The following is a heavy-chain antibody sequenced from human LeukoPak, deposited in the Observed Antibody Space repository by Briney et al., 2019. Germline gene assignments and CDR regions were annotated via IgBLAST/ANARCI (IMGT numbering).Heavy chain of an antibody. V-gene: IGHV4-34*01. Sequence: TSSETLSLTCAVYGGSFSGYYWSWIRQPPGKGLEWIGEINHSGSTNYNPSLKSRVTISVDTSKNQFSLKLSSVTAADTAVYYCARSWIQLWSYDYWGQGTLVTVSS. CDR1: GGSFSGYY. CDR2: INHSGST. CDR3: ARSWIQLWSYDY. D-gene: IGHD5-18*01. J-gene: IGHJ4*02.